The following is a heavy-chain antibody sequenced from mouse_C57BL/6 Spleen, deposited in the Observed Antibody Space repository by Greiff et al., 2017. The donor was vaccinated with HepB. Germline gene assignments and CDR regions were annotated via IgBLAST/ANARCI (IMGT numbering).Heavy chain of an antibody. Sequence: VQLQQSGAELVMPGASVKLSCKASGYTFTSYWMHWVKQRPGQGLEWIGEIDPSDSYTNYNQKFKGKSTLTVDKSSSTAYMQLSSLTSEDSAVYYCARRVYYYGHFDYWGQGTTLTVSS. CDR3: ARRVYYYGHFDY. V-gene: IGHV1-69*01. J-gene: IGHJ2*01. D-gene: IGHD1-1*01. CDR2: IDPSDSYT. CDR1: GYTFTSYW.